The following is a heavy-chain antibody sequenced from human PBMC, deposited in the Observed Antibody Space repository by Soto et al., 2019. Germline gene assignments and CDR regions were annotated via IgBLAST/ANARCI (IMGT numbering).Heavy chain of an antibody. Sequence: PSETLSLTCTVSGGSISSGDYYWSWIRQPPGKGLEWIGDVYYSGTTSGSTHYNPSLKSRLTISIETSKNQFSLQLSSVTAADTAVYYCARVAVMCSSTSCYRPKVLFDYWGQGTLVTVSS. D-gene: IGHD2-2*02. CDR2: VYYSGTTSGST. J-gene: IGHJ4*02. V-gene: IGHV4-30-4*01. CDR1: GGSISSGDYY. CDR3: ARVAVMCSSTSCYRPKVLFDY.